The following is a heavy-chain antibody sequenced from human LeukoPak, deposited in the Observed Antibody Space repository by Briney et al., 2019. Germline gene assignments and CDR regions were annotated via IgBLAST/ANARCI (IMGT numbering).Heavy chain of an antibody. CDR1: GYTFTSYG. V-gene: IGHV1-18*01. CDR3: AGDGSGGSCNY. J-gene: IGHJ4*02. Sequence: ASVNVSCKAAGYTFTSYGISWVRHAPGQGLERMGWISAYNGNTNYAQKLQGRLTMTTDTSTRTAYMELRSLRSDDTAVYYCAGDGSGGSCNYWGQGTLVTVSS. CDR2: ISAYNGNT. D-gene: IGHD2-15*01.